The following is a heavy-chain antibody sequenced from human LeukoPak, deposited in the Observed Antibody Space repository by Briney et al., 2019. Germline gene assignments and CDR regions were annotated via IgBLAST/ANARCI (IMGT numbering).Heavy chain of an antibody. D-gene: IGHD2-2*01. V-gene: IGHV3-7*01. CDR1: GFTFSSYW. Sequence: GGSLRLSCAASGFTFSSYWMSWVRQAPGKGLEWVANIKQDGSEKYYVDSVKGRFTISRDNAKNSLYLQMDSLGAEDTAVYYCARDHELRYCSSTSCYYYYYGMDVWGQGTTVTVSS. CDR2: IKQDGSEK. CDR3: ARDHELRYCSSTSCYYYYYGMDV. J-gene: IGHJ6*02.